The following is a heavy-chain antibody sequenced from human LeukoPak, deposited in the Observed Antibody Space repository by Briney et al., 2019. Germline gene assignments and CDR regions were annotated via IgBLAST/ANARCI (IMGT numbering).Heavy chain of an antibody. Sequence: SETLSLTCTVSGGSISISYYYWGWIRQPPGKGLEWIGNIHNSESTYYNPSLKSRVTISVDTSKNQFSLKLSSVTAADTAVYYCARQVTFGYAYAYYFDYWGQGSLVTVST. D-gene: IGHD5-18*01. CDR3: ARQVTFGYAYAYYFDY. V-gene: IGHV4-39*01. CDR1: GGSISISYYY. CDR2: IHNSEST. J-gene: IGHJ4*02.